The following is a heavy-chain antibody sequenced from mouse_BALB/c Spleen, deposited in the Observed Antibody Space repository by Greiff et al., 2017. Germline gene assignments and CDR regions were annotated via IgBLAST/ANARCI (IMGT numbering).Heavy chain of an antibody. CDR1: GFAFSSYD. CDR2: ISSGGGST. V-gene: IGHV5-12-1*01. J-gene: IGHJ1*01. Sequence: EAKLMESGGGLVKPGGSLKLSCAASGFAFSSYDMSWVRQTPEKRLEWVAYISSGGGSTYYPDTVKGRFTISRDNAKNTLYLQMSSLKSEDTAMYYCASLYGNWYFDVWGAGTTVTVSS. CDR3: ASLYGNWYFDV. D-gene: IGHD2-1*01.